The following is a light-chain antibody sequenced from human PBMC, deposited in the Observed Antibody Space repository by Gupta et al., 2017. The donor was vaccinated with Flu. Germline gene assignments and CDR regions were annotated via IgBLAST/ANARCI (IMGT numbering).Light chain of an antibody. CDR2: DAS. V-gene: IGKV1-33*01. CDR3: QQYDNLPLT. CDR1: QDISNY. J-gene: IGKJ4*01. Sequence: DIQMTQSPSSLSASVGDRVTITCQASQDISNYLNWYQQKPGKAPKLLIYDASNLETGVPSRFSGSGSGTDFTFTSSSLQPEDIATYYCQQYDNLPLTFGGWTKVEIK.